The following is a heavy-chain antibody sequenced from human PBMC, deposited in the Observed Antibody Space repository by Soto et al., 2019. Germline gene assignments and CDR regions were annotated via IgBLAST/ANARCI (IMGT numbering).Heavy chain of an antibody. J-gene: IGHJ4*02. Sequence: PGESLKISCKASGYSFTSYWIGWVRQMPGKGLEWMGIIYPRDSDPIYSPSFQGQVTISADKSTGTAYLQWSSLQASDTAMYYCARHLTELATAHYIDFWGQGTLVTVSS. V-gene: IGHV5-51*01. D-gene: IGHD1-26*01. CDR1: GYSFTSYW. CDR3: ARHLTELATAHYIDF. CDR2: IYPRDSDP.